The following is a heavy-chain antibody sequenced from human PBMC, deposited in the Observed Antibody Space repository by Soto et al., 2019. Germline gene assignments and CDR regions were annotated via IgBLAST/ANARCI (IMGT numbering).Heavy chain of an antibody. Sequence: KGLEWVSYISSSGSTIYHADSVKGRFTISRDNAKKSLYLQMNSLRAEDTAVYFFLRDGDARGYVHAVSAFLLNRSSDL. CDR3: LRDGDARGYVHAVSAFLLNRSSDL. J-gene: IGHJ2*01. CDR2: ISSSGSTI. V-gene: IGHV3-48*03. D-gene: IGHD6-13*01.